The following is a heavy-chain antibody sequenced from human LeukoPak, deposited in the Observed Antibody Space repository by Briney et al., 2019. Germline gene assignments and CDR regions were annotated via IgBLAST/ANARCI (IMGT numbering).Heavy chain of an antibody. CDR3: ARDNWNYGFYYYYGMDV. Sequence: SVKVSCKASGYTFTSYYMHWVRQAPGQGLEWMGGIIPIFGTANYAQKFQGRVTITADESTSTAYMELSSLRSEDTAVYYCARDNWNYGFYYYYGMDVWGQGTTVTVSS. V-gene: IGHV1-69*13. CDR1: GYTFTSYY. CDR2: IIPIFGTA. D-gene: IGHD1-7*01. J-gene: IGHJ6*02.